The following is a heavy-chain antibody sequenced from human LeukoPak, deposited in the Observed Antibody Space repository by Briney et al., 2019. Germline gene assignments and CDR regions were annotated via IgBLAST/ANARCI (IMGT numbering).Heavy chain of an antibody. J-gene: IGHJ4*02. D-gene: IGHD2-21*02. CDR3: ARGRRDIVGVTASYYFDY. CDR2: MNSNSGKT. V-gene: IGHV1-8*01. CDR1: GYTFTSYD. Sequence: ASVKVSCTASGYTFTSYDINWVRQATGQGLEWMGWMNSNSGKTSYAQNFQGRVTITTNTSISTAYMELSSLISEDTAVYYCARGRRDIVGVTASYYFDYWGQGTLVTVSS.